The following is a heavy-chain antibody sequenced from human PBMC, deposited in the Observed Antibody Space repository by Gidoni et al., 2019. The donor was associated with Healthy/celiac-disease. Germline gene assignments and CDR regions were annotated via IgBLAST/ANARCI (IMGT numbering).Heavy chain of an antibody. V-gene: IGHV3-15*01. D-gene: IGHD3-3*01. CDR1: GFTFGNAW. Sequence: EVQLVESGGGLVKPGGSLRLSCSASGFTFGNAWMSWVRQAPGKGLEGVGSIKSKTDGGTTDYAAPVKGRFTISRDDAKNTLYLQMNSLKTEDTAVYYCTTDTFYDFWSGYSHWGQGTLVTVSS. CDR2: IKSKTDGGTT. CDR3: TTDTFYDFWSGYSH. J-gene: IGHJ4*02.